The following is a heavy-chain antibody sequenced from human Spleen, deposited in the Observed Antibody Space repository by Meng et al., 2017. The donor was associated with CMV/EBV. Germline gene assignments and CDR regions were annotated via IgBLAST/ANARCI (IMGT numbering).Heavy chain of an antibody. Sequence: GESLKISCAASGFTFSSYAMSWVRQAPGKGLEWVSVIYSGGSSTYYADSVKGRFAISRDNSKNTLYLQMNSLRAEDTAVYYCAKGYGRGVDYWGQGTLVTVSS. CDR3: AKGYGRGVDY. J-gene: IGHJ4*02. D-gene: IGHD1-26*01. CDR1: GFTFSSYA. V-gene: IGHV3-23*03. CDR2: IYSGGSST.